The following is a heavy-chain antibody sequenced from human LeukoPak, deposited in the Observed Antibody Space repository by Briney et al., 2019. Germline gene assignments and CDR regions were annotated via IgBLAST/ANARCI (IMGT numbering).Heavy chain of an antibody. Sequence: GGSLRLSCAASGFTFSSYSMNWVRQAPGRGLEWVSHITASGTAMFYADSVKGSFTISRDNAKNSLYLQMNSLRDEDTAVYYCASSWTYRFDYCGQGTLVTVSS. CDR3: ASSWTYRFDY. CDR1: GFTFSSYS. D-gene: IGHD3/OR15-3a*01. V-gene: IGHV3-48*02. J-gene: IGHJ4*02. CDR2: ITASGTAM.